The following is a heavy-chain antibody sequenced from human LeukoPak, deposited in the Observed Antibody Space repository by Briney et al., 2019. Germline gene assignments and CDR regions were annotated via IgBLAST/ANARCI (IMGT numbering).Heavy chain of an antibody. CDR3: AKDLNKRKYGDYVDY. D-gene: IGHD4-17*01. CDR2: ISYVGSNK. Sequence: GGSLRLSCAASGFTFSSYGMHWVRQAPGKGLEWVAVISYVGSNKYYADSVKGRFTISRDNSKNTLYLQMNSLRAEDTAVYYCAKDLNKRKYGDYVDYWGQGTLVTVSS. CDR1: GFTFSSYG. J-gene: IGHJ4*02. V-gene: IGHV3-30*18.